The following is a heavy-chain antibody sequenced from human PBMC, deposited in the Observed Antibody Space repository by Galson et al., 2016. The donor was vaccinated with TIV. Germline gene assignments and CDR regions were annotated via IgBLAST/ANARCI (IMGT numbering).Heavy chain of an antibody. J-gene: IGHJ4*02. V-gene: IGHV4-34*01. CDR2: INHSGTT. Sequence: ETLSLTCAVYGGSFSGYFWSWIRQSPGGGLEWIGEINHSGTTRYSPSLKSRVTISLDMAKNQFSLRLTSVTAADTAVYYCACYPNLFGSGNYYKDFDFWGQGILVTVSS. CDR3: ACYPNLFGSGNYYKDFDF. D-gene: IGHD3-10*01. CDR1: GGSFSGYF.